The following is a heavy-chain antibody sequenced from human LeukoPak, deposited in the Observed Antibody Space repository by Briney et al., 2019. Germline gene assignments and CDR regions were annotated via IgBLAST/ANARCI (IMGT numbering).Heavy chain of an antibody. CDR3: AREGSMTARPFVSIDY. CDR1: GGSIGSYY. J-gene: IGHJ4*02. CDR2: IHASGST. V-gene: IGHV4-4*07. D-gene: IGHD6-6*01. Sequence: SETLSLTCTVSGGSIGSYYWSWIRRPAGKGLEWIGRIHASGSTDYNPSLESRVTMSVDTSKSQFSLRLSSVTAADTAVYYCAREGSMTARPFVSIDYWGQGTLVTVSS.